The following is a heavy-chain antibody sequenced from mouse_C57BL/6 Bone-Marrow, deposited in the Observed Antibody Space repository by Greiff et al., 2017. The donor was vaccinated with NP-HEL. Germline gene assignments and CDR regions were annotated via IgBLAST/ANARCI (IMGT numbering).Heavy chain of an antibody. Sequence: VQLQQPGAELVKPGASVKMSCKASGYTFTSYWITWVKQRPGQGLEWIGDIYPGSGSTNYNEKFKSKATLTVDTSSSTAYMQLSSLTSEDSAVYYCARKKERYGTRMDYWGQGTSVTVSS. D-gene: IGHD1-1*01. CDR2: IYPGSGST. J-gene: IGHJ4*01. CDR1: GYTFTSYW. CDR3: ARKKERYGTRMDY. V-gene: IGHV1-55*01.